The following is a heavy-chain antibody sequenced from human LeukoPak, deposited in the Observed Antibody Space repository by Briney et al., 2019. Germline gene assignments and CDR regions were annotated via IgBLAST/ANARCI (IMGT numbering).Heavy chain of an antibody. J-gene: IGHJ4*02. Sequence: GGSLRLSCAASGFTVSNTYMSWVRQAPGKGLEWVSIIYSGGGTRYADSVKGRFTISRDNSRNTLYLQMNSLRAEDTALYYCARDNNDSSGFTWGQGTLVTVSS. CDR1: GFTVSNTY. V-gene: IGHV3-53*01. D-gene: IGHD3-22*01. CDR3: ARDNNDSSGFT. CDR2: IYSGGGT.